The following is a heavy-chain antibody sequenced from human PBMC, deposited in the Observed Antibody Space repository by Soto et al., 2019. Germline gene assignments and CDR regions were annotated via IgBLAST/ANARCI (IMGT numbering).Heavy chain of an antibody. CDR1: GDTFGRFT. D-gene: IGHD4-4*01. V-gene: IGHV1-69*13. CDR2: IKPISDIT. CDR3: ARDPSTINKLIGVWFDP. J-gene: IGHJ5*02. Sequence: SVKVSCKASGDTFGRFTINWVRQAPGQGLEWMGGIKPISDITNYAQRFQGRVTFTADASTSTVYLELSSLRSEDTAMYYCARDPSTINKLIGVWFDPWGQGTLVTVSS.